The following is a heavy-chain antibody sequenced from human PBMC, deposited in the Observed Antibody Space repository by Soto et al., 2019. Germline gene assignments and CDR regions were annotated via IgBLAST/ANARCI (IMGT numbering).Heavy chain of an antibody. CDR2: IIPIFGTA. CDR3: ARGSVDYDSSGYYYARFDY. V-gene: IGHV1-69*13. CDR1: GGTFSSYA. D-gene: IGHD3-22*01. J-gene: IGHJ4*02. Sequence: ASVKVSCKASGGTFSSYAISWVRQAPGQGLEWMGGIIPIFGTANYAQKFQGRVTITADESTSTAYMELSSLRSEDTAVYYCARGSVDYDSSGYYYARFDYWGQGTLVTVSS.